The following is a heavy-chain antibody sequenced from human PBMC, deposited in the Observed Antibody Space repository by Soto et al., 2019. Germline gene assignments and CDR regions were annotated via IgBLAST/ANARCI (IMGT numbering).Heavy chain of an antibody. V-gene: IGHV2-70*01. Sequence: SGPTLVNPTQTLTLTCTFSGFSLSTSGMCVSWIRQPPGKALEWLALIDWDDDKYYSTSLKTRLTISKDTSKNQVVLTMTNMDPVDTATYYCARIQRTYYYGSGSYYKGINWFDPWGQGTLVTVSS. J-gene: IGHJ5*02. CDR3: ARIQRTYYYGSGSYYKGINWFDP. CDR2: IDWDDDK. CDR1: GFSLSTSGMC. D-gene: IGHD3-10*01.